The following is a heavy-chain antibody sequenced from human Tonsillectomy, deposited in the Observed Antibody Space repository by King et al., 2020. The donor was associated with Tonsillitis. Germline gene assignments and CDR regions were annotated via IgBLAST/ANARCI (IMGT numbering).Heavy chain of an antibody. CDR1: GFTFSSYA. J-gene: IGHJ4*02. CDR3: AVDRARTYYYDSSGYYYFDS. CDR2: ISYDGSNT. Sequence: VQLVESGGGVVQPGRSLRLSCAASGFTFSSYAMHWVRQAPGKGLEWVAVISYDGSNTYYADSVKGRFTISRDNSKNTLYLQMNSLRAEDTAVYYCAVDRARTYYYDSSGYYYFDSWGQGTLVTVSS. V-gene: IGHV3-30*04. D-gene: IGHD3-22*01.